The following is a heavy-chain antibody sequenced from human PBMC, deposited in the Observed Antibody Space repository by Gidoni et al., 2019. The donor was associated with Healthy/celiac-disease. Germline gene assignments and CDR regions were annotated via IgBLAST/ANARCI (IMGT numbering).Heavy chain of an antibody. CDR2: ISYDGSKK. D-gene: IGHD3-22*01. Sequence: QVPLVESGGGVVQPGRSLRLSCAASGFTLSRYGMHWVRQVPGKVVEWVAVISYDGSKKYYADSVKGRFTISRDNSKNTLYLQMNSLRAEDTAVYYCAKDIHYYDSSGSNWFDPWGQGTLVTVSS. V-gene: IGHV3-30*18. CDR3: AKDIHYYDSSGSNWFDP. J-gene: IGHJ5*02. CDR1: GFTLSRYG.